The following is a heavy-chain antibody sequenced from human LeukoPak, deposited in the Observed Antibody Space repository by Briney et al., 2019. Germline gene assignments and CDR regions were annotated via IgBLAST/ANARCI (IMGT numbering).Heavy chain of an antibody. CDR1: GFTFSHSA. J-gene: IGHJ4*02. CDR2: IYSGGST. V-gene: IGHV3-66*01. Sequence: GGSLRLSCAAPGFTFSHSAMSWVRQAPGKGLEWVSLIYSGGSTYYADSVKGRFTISRDNSKNTLYLQMNSLRAEDTAVYYCARAPSGYHNTGGQGTLVTVSS. D-gene: IGHD5-12*01. CDR3: ARAPSGYHNT.